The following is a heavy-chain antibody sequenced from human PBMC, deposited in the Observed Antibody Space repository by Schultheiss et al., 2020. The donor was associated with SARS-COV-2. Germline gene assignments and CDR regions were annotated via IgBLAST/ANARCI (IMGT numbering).Heavy chain of an antibody. V-gene: IGHV3-74*01. D-gene: IGHD5-18*01. CDR2: INSDGSST. J-gene: IGHJ6*03. CDR1: GFTFSTYW. Sequence: GGSLRLSCAASGFTFSTYWMHWVRQAPGKGLVWVSRINSDGSSTSYADSVKGRFTISRDNSKNTLYLQMNSLRAEDTAVYYCARIQLWFGDYYMDVWGKGTTVTVSS. CDR3: ARIQLWFGDYYMDV.